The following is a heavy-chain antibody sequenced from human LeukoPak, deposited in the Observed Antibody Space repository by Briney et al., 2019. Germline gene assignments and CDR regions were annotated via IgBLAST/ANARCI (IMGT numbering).Heavy chain of an antibody. CDR1: GYTFTGHY. CDR3: ARDQNYYDTNTYYGIDF. Sequence: GASVKVSCKTSGYTFTGHYIHWVRQAPGQGLEWMGWINANNGATHCAQKFQDRVTMTRDTSISTVYMELSRLTSDDTAVYYCARDQNYYDTNTYYGIDFWGQGTLVTVSS. D-gene: IGHD3-22*01. CDR2: INANNGAT. J-gene: IGHJ4*02. V-gene: IGHV1-2*02.